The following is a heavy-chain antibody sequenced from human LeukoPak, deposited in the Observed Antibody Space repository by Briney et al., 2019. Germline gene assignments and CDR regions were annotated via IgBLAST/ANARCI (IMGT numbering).Heavy chain of an antibody. CDR3: ARGRGSYRYGYYFDY. Sequence: PGGSLRLSCAASGFTFSSYAMSWVRQAPGKGLEWVSSISSSTTYIYYADSVKGRFTISRDNAKNSLYLQMSSLRAEDTAVYYCARGRGSYRYGYYFDYWGQGTLVTVSS. CDR1: GFTFSSYA. D-gene: IGHD1-26*01. CDR2: ISSSTTYI. J-gene: IGHJ4*02. V-gene: IGHV3-21*01.